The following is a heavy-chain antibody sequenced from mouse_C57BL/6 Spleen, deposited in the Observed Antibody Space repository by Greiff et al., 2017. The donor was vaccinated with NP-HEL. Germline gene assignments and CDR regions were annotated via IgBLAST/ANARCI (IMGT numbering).Heavy chain of an antibody. Sequence: EVQLQQSGPELVKPGASVKISCKASGYTFTDYYMNWVKQSHGKSLEWIGDINPNNGGTSYNQKFKGKATLTVDKSSSTAYMELRSLTSEDSAVYYCARGGSYSNYRDYWGQGTTLTVSS. D-gene: IGHD2-5*01. CDR2: INPNNGGT. CDR1: GYTFTDYY. V-gene: IGHV1-26*01. CDR3: ARGGSYSNYRDY. J-gene: IGHJ2*01.